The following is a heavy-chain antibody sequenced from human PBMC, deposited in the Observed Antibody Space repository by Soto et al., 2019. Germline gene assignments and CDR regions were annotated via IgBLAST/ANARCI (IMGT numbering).Heavy chain of an antibody. CDR2: ISSNGGNT. CDR1: GFTFSNYA. J-gene: IGHJ4*02. D-gene: IGHD3-22*01. V-gene: IGHV3-64D*06. CDR3: VKAVFSGYYYVPFDY. Sequence: GGSLRLSCSASGFTFSNYAMHWVRQAPGKGLEYVSAISSNGGNTYYADSVKGRFTISRDNSKNTLYLQMSSLRTEDTAVYYCVKAVFSGYYYVPFDYWGQGTLVTVSS.